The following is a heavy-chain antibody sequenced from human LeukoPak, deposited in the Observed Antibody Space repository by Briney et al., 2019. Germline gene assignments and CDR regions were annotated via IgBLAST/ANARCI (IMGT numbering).Heavy chain of an antibody. Sequence: SETLSLTCTVSGGSISSYYWSWIRQPPGKGLEWIGYIYYSGSTNYNPSLKGRVTISVETSKNEFSLKLRSVTAADTAVYYCARVTGYRIEDYFDYWGQGTLVTVSS. D-gene: IGHD6-13*01. J-gene: IGHJ4*02. CDR3: ARVTGYRIEDYFDY. CDR2: IYYSGST. V-gene: IGHV4-59*01. CDR1: GGSISSYY.